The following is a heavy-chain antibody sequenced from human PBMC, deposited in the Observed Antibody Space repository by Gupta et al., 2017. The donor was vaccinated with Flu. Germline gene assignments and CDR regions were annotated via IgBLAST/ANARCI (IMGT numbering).Heavy chain of an antibody. CDR1: GFTFSSYE. Sequence: EVQLVESGGGLVQPGGSLRLFCAASGFTFSSYEMSWVRLAPGKRLEWVSYISRSAVTYYTDSVKGRFTISRDNAKNSVYLQMNSLRAEDTAFYYCARGHWDSWGQGTLVTSSS. J-gene: IGHJ4*02. CDR2: ISRSAVT. V-gene: IGHV3-48*03. CDR3: ARGHWDS.